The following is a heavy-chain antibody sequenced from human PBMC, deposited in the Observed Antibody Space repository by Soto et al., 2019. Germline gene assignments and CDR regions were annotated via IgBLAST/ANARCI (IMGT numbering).Heavy chain of an antibody. CDR2: MSYDGTKQ. Sequence: GGSLRLSCAASGFTFSTYGMHWVRQAPGKGLEWVAAMSYDGTKQYYVDSVKGRFTISRDNPRNTLFLQLNSLRDEDTAVYYCAKEYGSTWIDHWGQGTPVTVSS. J-gene: IGHJ4*02. V-gene: IGHV3-30*18. D-gene: IGHD6-13*01. CDR3: AKEYGSTWIDH. CDR1: GFTFSTYG.